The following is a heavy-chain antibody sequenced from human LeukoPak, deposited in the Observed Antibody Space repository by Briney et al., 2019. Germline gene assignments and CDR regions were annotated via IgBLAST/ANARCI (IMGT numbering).Heavy chain of an antibody. CDR2: ISSSGSTI. Sequence: GGSLRLSCAASGFTFSDYYMSWIRQAPGKGLEWVSYISSSGSTIYYADSVKGRFTISRDNAKNSLYLQMNSLRAEDTAVYYCARESQQLGCYYYMDVWGKGTTVTVSS. CDR1: GFTFSDYY. D-gene: IGHD6-13*01. J-gene: IGHJ6*03. V-gene: IGHV3-11*04. CDR3: ARESQQLGCYYYMDV.